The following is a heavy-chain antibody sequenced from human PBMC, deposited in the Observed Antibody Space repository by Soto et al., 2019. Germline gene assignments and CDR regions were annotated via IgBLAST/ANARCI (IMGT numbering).Heavy chain of an antibody. Sequence: GGSLRLSCAASGFTFSSYGMHWVRQAPGKGLEWVAVIWYDGSNKYYADSVKGRFTISRDNSKNTLYLQMNSLRAEDTAVYYCARDLLEVVVVPADSDGTNTYYYYGMDVWGQGTTVTVSS. J-gene: IGHJ6*02. CDR1: GFTFSSYG. D-gene: IGHD2-2*01. V-gene: IGHV3-33*01. CDR3: ARDLLEVVVVPADSDGTNTYYYYGMDV. CDR2: IWYDGSNK.